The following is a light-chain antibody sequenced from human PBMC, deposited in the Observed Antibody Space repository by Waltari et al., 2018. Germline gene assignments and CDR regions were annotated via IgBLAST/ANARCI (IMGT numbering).Light chain of an antibody. CDR3: CSYAGSPSWV. CDR2: DVS. CDR1: SIAVVGFKS. J-gene: IGLJ3*02. Sequence: QSALTQPRSVSVSPGPSVPISCPGTSIAVVGFKSVPCYQQHPGKAPKLMIYDVSQRPSGVPDRFSGSKSGNTASLTISGLQAGDEADYYCCSYAGSPSWVFGAGTKLTVL. V-gene: IGLV2-11*01.